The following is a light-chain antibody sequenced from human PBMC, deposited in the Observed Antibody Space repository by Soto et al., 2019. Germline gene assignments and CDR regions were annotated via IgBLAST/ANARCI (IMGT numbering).Light chain of an antibody. J-gene: IGKJ2*01. Sequence: DIQMTQSPSTLSASVGDRVTITCRASQSISSWLAWYQQKPGKAPKLLIYKASSLESGVPSRFSGSGSGTEFTLTISSLQRDDFATYYCQHQRTFGQGTKLEIK. V-gene: IGKV1-5*03. CDR2: KAS. CDR3: QHQRT. CDR1: QSISSW.